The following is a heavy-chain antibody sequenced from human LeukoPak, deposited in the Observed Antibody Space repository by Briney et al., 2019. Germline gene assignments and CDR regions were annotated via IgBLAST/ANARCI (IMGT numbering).Heavy chain of an antibody. D-gene: IGHD6-13*01. CDR2: INYSGTT. J-gene: IGHJ5*02. CDR1: VGSIDSNS. V-gene: IGHV4-59*01. CDR3: ARGSSSWKNGFDP. Sequence: SETLSLTRTVSVGSIDSNSWTWIRQPPSKGMEWSGYINYSGTTKYNPSLKSRVTMSVDMSKNQFSLKLSSVTAADTAVYYCARGSSSWKNGFDPWGQGTLVTVSS.